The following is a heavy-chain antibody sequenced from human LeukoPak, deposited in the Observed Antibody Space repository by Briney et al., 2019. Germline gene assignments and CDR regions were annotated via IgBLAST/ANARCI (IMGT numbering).Heavy chain of an antibody. CDR2: IYYSGST. CDR3: ARKKITIFGVVIPPDY. D-gene: IGHD3-3*01. CDR1: GGSISTGGYY. Sequence: SETLSLTCTVSGGSISTGGYYWSWIRQPPGKGLEWIGYIYYSGSTYYNPSLKSRVTISVDTSKNQFSLKLSSVTAADTAVYYCARKKITIFGVVIPPDYWGQGTLVTVSS. J-gene: IGHJ4*02. V-gene: IGHV4-30-4*08.